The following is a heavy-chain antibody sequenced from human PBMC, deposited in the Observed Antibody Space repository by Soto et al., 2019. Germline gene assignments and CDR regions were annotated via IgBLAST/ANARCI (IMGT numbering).Heavy chain of an antibody. J-gene: IGHJ4*02. Sequence: PSETLSLTCTVAGGSISSSSYYWGWIRQPPGKGLEWIGSIYYSGSTNYNPSLKSRVTISVDTSKNQFSLKLSSVTAADTAVYYCARDRGPHSYADYWGQGTLVTVSS. V-gene: IGHV4-39*07. D-gene: IGHD5-18*01. CDR1: GGSISSSSYY. CDR3: ARDRGPHSYADY. CDR2: IYYSGST.